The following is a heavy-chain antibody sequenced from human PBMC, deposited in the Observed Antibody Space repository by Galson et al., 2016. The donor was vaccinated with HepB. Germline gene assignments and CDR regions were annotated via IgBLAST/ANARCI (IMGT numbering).Heavy chain of an antibody. V-gene: IGHV1-46*01. CDR3: ARYSRNYGHDY. J-gene: IGHJ4*02. D-gene: IGHD3-10*01. Sequence: WVRQAPGQGLEWMGRISPGSGSTGYAQKFQGRVTLTGDTSTSTVYMELTSLTSDDAAVYYCARYSRNYGHDYWGQGTLVTVSS. CDR2: ISPGSGST.